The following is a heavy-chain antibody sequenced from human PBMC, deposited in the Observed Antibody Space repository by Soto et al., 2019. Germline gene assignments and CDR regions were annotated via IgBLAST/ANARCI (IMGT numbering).Heavy chain of an antibody. J-gene: IGHJ4*02. D-gene: IGHD3-3*01. Sequence: AGSLRLSCAASGFTVSSRYIGWVCNAPGKGLEWVSVVWRGGTTYHADSVKGRFTVSRDEYRNTLYLQMNSLRVGDTAVYYCATEGIFGGAPETHWGQGTPVTVSS. CDR3: ATEGIFGGAPETH. CDR2: VWRGGTT. CDR1: GFTVSSRY. V-gene: IGHV3-53*01.